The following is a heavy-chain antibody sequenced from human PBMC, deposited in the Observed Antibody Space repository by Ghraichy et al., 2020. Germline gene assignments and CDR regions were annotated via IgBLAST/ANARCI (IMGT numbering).Heavy chain of an antibody. V-gene: IGHV1-8*02. J-gene: IGHJ2*01. D-gene: IGHD4-11*01. Sequence: ASVKVSCKASGYTFTSYDINWVRQATGQGLEWMGWMNPNSGNTGYAQKFQGRVTMTRNTSISTAYMELSSLRSEDTAVYYCARGRLQREYFDLWGRGTLVTVSS. CDR1: GYTFTSYD. CDR2: MNPNSGNT. CDR3: ARGRLQREYFDL.